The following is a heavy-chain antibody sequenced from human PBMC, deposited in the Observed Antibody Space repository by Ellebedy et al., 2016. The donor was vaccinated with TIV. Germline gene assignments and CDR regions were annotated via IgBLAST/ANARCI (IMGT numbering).Heavy chain of an antibody. J-gene: IGHJ2*01. Sequence: SETLSLXCTVSGGSISSGGYYWSWIRQHPGKGLEWIGYIYYSGSTYYNPSLKSRVTISVDTSKNQFSLKLSSVTAADTAVYYCARLVWFGEILEGANWYFDLWGRGTLVTVSS. CDR2: IYYSGST. D-gene: IGHD3-10*01. V-gene: IGHV4-31*03. CDR3: ARLVWFGEILEGANWYFDL. CDR1: GGSISSGGYY.